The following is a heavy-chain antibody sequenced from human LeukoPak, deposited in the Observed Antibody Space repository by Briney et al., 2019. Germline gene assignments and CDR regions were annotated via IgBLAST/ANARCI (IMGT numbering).Heavy chain of an antibody. V-gene: IGHV4-39*07. CDR1: GGSISCSSYY. Sequence: SETLSLTCTVSGGSISCSSYYWGWIRQPPGKGLEWIGSIYYSGSTYYNPSLKSRVTISVDTSKNQFSLKLSSVTAADTAVYYCARDHYYGSGSYYNVFVPLGLNWFDPWGQGTLVTVSS. CDR2: IYYSGST. CDR3: ARDHYYGSGSYYNVFVPLGLNWFDP. J-gene: IGHJ5*02. D-gene: IGHD3-10*01.